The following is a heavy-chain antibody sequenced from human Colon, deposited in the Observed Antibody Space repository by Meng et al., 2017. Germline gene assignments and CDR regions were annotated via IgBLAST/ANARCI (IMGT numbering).Heavy chain of an antibody. J-gene: IGHJ2*01. V-gene: IGHV3-23*01. CDR2: ISGSGGST. Sequence: GESLKISCAASGFTFGSYAMSWVRQAPGKGLEWVSAISGSGGSTYYADSVKGRFTISRDNSKNTLYLQMNSLRAEDTAVYYCAKDRGYYGGKRYWYFDLWGRGTL. CDR3: AKDRGYYGGKRYWYFDL. CDR1: GFTFGSYA. D-gene: IGHD4-23*01.